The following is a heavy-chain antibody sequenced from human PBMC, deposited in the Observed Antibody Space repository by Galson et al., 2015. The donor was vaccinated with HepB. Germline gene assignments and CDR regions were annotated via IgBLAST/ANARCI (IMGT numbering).Heavy chain of an antibody. CDR2: MNPNSGNT. CDR3: ARPLRFGENDAFDI. D-gene: IGHD3-10*01. V-gene: IGHV1-8*01. Sequence: SVKVSCKASGYTFTSYDINWVRQATGQGLEWMGWMNPNSGNTGYAQKFQGRVTMTRNTSISTAYMERSSLRSEDTAVYYCARPLRFGENDAFDIWGQGTMVTVSS. J-gene: IGHJ3*02. CDR1: GYTFTSYD.